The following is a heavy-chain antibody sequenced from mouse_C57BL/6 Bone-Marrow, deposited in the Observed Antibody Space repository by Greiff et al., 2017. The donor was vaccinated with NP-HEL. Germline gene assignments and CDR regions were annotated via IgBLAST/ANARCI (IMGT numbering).Heavy chain of an antibody. Sequence: QVQLQQSGAELVKPGASVKISCKASGYAFSSYWMNWVKQRPGKGLEWIGQIYPGDGDTNYNGKFKGKATLTADKSSSTAYMQLSSLTSEDSAVYFCARSPIYDGYLDAMDYWGQGTSVTVSS. D-gene: IGHD2-3*01. V-gene: IGHV1-80*01. CDR3: ARSPIYDGYLDAMDY. CDR1: GYAFSSYW. J-gene: IGHJ4*01. CDR2: IYPGDGDT.